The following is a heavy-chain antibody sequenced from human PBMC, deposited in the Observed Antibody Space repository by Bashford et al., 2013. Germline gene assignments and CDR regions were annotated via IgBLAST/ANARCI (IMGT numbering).Heavy chain of an antibody. D-gene: IGHD3/OR15-3a*01. CDR3: ARDRDGLRKIYDY. J-gene: IGHJ4*02. CDR2: IRQRDKTHTT. Sequence: RPARGAGLEWVGRIRQRDKTHTTQYAASVRGRFSISRDDSKNTLYLQMNSLQREDTAMYYCARDRDGLRKIYDYWGQGTRGHRLL. V-gene: IGHV3-72*01.